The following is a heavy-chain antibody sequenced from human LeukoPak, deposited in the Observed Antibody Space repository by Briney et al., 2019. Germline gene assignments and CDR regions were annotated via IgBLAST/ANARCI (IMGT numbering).Heavy chain of an antibody. CDR3: ASPRLGEYYFDY. V-gene: IGHV4-39*01. D-gene: IGHD3-16*01. CDR2: IYYSGST. Sequence: SETLSLTCTVSGGSISSSSYYWGWIRQPPGKGLEWIGSIYYSGSTYYNPSLKSRVTTSVDTSKNQFSLKLSSVTAADTAVYYCASPRLGEYYFDYWGQGTLVTVSS. J-gene: IGHJ4*02. CDR1: GGSISSSSYY.